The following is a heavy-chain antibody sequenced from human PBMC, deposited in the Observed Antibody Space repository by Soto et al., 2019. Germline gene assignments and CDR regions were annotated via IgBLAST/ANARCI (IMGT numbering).Heavy chain of an antibody. CDR3: AKDITRIAVAGTSDY. Sequence: EVQLLESGGGLVQPGGSLRLSCAASGFTFSSYAMSWVRQAPGKGLEWVSAISGSGGSTYYADSVKGRFTISRDNSKNTLYLKMNSRRAEDTAVYYCAKDITRIAVAGTSDYWGQGTLVTVSS. CDR1: GFTFSSYA. J-gene: IGHJ4*02. V-gene: IGHV3-23*01. D-gene: IGHD6-19*01. CDR2: ISGSGGST.